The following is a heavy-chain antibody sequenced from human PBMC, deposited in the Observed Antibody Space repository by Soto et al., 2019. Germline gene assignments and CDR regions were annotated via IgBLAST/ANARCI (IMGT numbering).Heavy chain of an antibody. CDR1: GDSVSSNSAA. J-gene: IGHJ6*02. CDR3: ARGGGAPYSSSWRIHPKDYYYYYGMDV. Sequence: SQTLSLTCAISGDSVSSNSAAWNWIRQSPSRGLEWLGRTYYRSKWYNDYAVSVKSRITINPDTSKNQFSLQLNSVTPEDTAVYYCARGGGAPYSSSWRIHPKDYYYYYGMDVWGQGTTVTSP. V-gene: IGHV6-1*01. CDR2: TYYRSKWYN. D-gene: IGHD6-13*01.